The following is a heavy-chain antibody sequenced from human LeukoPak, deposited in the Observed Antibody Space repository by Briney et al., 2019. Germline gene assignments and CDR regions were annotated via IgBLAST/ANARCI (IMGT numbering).Heavy chain of an antibody. Sequence: GGPLRLSCAASGFTFSSYAMSWVRQAPGKVLECVLVISDSGGNTYYADSVKGRFTISRDNSKNTLYLQMNSLRAEDTAVYYCAKLKRLVAGGGLDYWGQGTLVTVSS. V-gene: IGHV3-23*01. J-gene: IGHJ4*02. CDR1: GFTFSSYA. CDR3: AKLKRLVAGGGLDY. CDR2: ISDSGGNT. D-gene: IGHD6-19*01.